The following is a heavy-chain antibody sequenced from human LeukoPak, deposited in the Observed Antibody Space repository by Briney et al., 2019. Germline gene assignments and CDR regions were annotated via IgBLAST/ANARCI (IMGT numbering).Heavy chain of an antibody. D-gene: IGHD5-18*01. CDR1: GYSFTSYW. J-gene: IGHJ4*02. Sequence: GESLRIPCEGSGYSFTSYWISWVRQMPGKGLEWMGRIDPSDSYTNYSPSFQGHVTISADKSISTAYLQWSSLKASDTAMYYCARRGYSYLPLDYWGQGTLVTVSS. CDR2: IDPSDSYT. V-gene: IGHV5-10-1*01. CDR3: ARRGYSYLPLDY.